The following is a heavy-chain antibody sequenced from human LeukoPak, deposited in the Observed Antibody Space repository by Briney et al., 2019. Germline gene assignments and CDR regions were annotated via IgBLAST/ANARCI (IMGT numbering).Heavy chain of an antibody. D-gene: IGHD1-1*01. J-gene: IGHJ4*02. CDR3: ARYLTNYFDY. Sequence: SETLSLTCAVYGGSFSGYYWSWIRQPPGKGLEWIGEINHSGSTNYNPSLKSRVTISVDTSKNQFSLNLSSVTAADTAVYYCARYLTNYFDYWGQGTLVTVSS. CDR2: INHSGST. CDR1: GGSFSGYY. V-gene: IGHV4-34*01.